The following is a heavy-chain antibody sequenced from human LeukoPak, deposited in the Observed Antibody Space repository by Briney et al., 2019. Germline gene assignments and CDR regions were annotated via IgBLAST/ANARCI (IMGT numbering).Heavy chain of an antibody. Sequence: PSETLSLTCTVSGGSISSSSFYWGWIRQPPGKGLEWIGEINRSGSTNYNPSLKSRVTISIDTSQHQFSLKLTSVTAADTAVYYCAIDLAAVTNFWDRGNLVTVSS. CDR1: GGSISSSSFY. J-gene: IGHJ4*02. CDR3: AIDLAAVTNF. V-gene: IGHV4-39*07. CDR2: INRSGST. D-gene: IGHD4-17*01.